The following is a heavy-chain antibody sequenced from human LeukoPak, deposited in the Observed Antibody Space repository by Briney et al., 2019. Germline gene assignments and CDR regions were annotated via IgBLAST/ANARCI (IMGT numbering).Heavy chain of an antibody. CDR3: ARGGHSSSCFDY. CDR1: GFTFSSYA. CDR2: ISYDGSNK. J-gene: IGHJ4*02. Sequence: GSLRLSFAASGFTFSSYAMHWVRQAPGKGLEWVAVISYDGSNKYYADSVKGRFTISRDNSKNTLYLQMNSLRAEDTAVYYCARGGHSSSCFDYWGQGTLVTVSS. D-gene: IGHD6-13*01. V-gene: IGHV3-30*04.